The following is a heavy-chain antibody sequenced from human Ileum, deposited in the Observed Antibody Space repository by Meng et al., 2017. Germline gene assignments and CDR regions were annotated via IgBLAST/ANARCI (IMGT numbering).Heavy chain of an antibody. CDR2: IYYSGTT. J-gene: IGHJ5*02. CDR3: ARGYCDSTICYNVGWFDP. CDR1: GGPISSSRYF. V-gene: IGHV4-39*01. Sequence: QLQLQESGPGLVKPSETLSLTCTISGGPISSSRYFWGWIRQPPGKAVEWIGSIYYSGTTFYNPSLSSRVTTSVYTSKNQVSLKLTSVTAADTAVYYCARGYCDSTICYNVGWFDPWGQGTLVTVSS. D-gene: IGHD2-2*02.